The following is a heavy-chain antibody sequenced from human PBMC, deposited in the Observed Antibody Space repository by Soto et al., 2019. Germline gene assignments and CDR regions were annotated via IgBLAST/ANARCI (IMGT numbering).Heavy chain of an antibody. CDR1: GFTFSSYA. CDR2: MSGSGGST. D-gene: IGHD5-18*01. V-gene: IGHV3-23*01. CDR3: SNPPREYSYDLFLYYYGMGL. J-gene: IGHJ6*02. Sequence: EVQLLESGGGLVQPGGSLRLSCEASGFTFSSYAMSWVRKSPGKGLEWVSAMSGSGGSTYNADSAKGRFTISRDNSKNTLYLQMNSLRAEDTAVYYCSNPPREYSYDLFLYYYGMGLWGQGTTVTVSS.